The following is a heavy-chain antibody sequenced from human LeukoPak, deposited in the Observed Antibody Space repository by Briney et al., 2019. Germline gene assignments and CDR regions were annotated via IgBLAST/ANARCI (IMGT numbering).Heavy chain of an antibody. D-gene: IGHD6-13*01. CDR3: ARDGTGYSSSWDLDY. V-gene: IGHV3-74*01. J-gene: IGHJ4*02. CDR2: INRDGSST. CDR1: GFTFSSYW. Sequence: GGSLRLSCAASGFTFSSYWMHWVRQAPGKGLVWVSSINRDGSSTSYADSVKGRFTISRDNAKNTLYLQMKSLRAEDTAVYYCARDGTGYSSSWDLDYWGQGTLVTVSS.